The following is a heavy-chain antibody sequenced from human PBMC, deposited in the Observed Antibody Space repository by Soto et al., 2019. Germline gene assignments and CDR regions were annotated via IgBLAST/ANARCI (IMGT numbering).Heavy chain of an antibody. D-gene: IGHD3-22*01. CDR2: VYYSGST. J-gene: IGHJ4*02. Sequence: SETLSLTCTVSGGSIGNYYCCWIRQPPGTGLEWIGYVYYSGSTNYSPPPKRRVTITVDTSKNQFSLKLSSVAAADTAVDYCARDHCSGYSDIFDSWGQGTLVTVSS. V-gene: IGHV4-59*01. CDR1: GGSIGNYY. CDR3: ARDHCSGYSDIFDS.